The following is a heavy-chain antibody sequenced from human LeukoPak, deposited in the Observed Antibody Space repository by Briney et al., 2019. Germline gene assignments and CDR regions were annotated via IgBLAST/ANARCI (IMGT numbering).Heavy chain of an antibody. Sequence: PGGSLRLSCAASGLTFSSYWMYWVRQAPGKGPVWVARINTDGSSLNYADSVKGRFTISRDNAKNTLYLQMNSLGAEDTAVYYCARRINYYDSSGYYYVRYFDSWGQGTLVAVSS. CDR1: GLTFSSYW. CDR2: INTDGSSL. V-gene: IGHV3-74*01. J-gene: IGHJ4*02. CDR3: ARRINYYDSSGYYYVRYFDS. D-gene: IGHD3-22*01.